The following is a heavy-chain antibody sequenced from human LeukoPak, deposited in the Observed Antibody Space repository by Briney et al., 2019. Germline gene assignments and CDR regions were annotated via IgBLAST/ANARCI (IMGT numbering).Heavy chain of an antibody. Sequence: PGRSLRLSCAASGFTFDDYAMHWVRQAPGKGLEWVSGISWNSGSIGYADSVKGRFTISRDNAKNSLYLQMNSLRAEDTALYYCAKDMAAEGPLGAFDIWGQGTMVTVSS. CDR2: ISWNSGSI. D-gene: IGHD7-27*01. CDR3: AKDMAAEGPLGAFDI. J-gene: IGHJ3*02. CDR1: GFTFDDYA. V-gene: IGHV3-9*01.